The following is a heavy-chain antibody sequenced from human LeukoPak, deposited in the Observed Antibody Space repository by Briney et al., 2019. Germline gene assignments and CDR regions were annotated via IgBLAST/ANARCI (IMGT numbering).Heavy chain of an antibody. CDR3: ARDRESSGWPYYFDY. CDR1: GFTFSSYA. V-gene: IGHV3-30-3*01. Sequence: GGSLRLSCAASGFTFSSYAMHWVRQAPGKGLEWVAVISYDGSNKYYADSVKGRFTISRDDSKNTLYLQMNSLRAEDTAVYYCARDRESSGWPYYFDYWGQGTLVTVSS. CDR2: ISYDGSNK. J-gene: IGHJ4*02. D-gene: IGHD6-19*01.